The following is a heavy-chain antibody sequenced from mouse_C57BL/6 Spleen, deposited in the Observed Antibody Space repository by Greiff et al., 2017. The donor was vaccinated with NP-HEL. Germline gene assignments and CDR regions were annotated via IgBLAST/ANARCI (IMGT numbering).Heavy chain of an antibody. CDR2: IYPGGGYT. Sequence: QVQLQQSGAELVRPGTSVKMSCKASGYTFTNYWIGWAKQRPGHGLEWIGDIYPGGGYTNYNEKFKGKATLTADKSSSTAYMQFSSLTSEDSAIYYCARSHYYGSSGYFDYWGQGTTLTVSS. CDR3: ARSHYYGSSGYFDY. J-gene: IGHJ2*01. CDR1: GYTFTNYW. D-gene: IGHD1-1*01. V-gene: IGHV1-63*01.